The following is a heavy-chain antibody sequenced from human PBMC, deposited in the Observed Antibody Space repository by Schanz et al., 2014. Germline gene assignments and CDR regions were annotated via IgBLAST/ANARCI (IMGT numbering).Heavy chain of an antibody. J-gene: IGHJ4*02. CDR1: RFTFSNYA. Sequence: EVQLVESGGGLVQPGGSLRLSCAASRFTFSNYAMSWVRQAPGKGLEWVSAISGSGGSTYYADSVKGRFTISRDNVKNSLYLQMNSLRDEDTAVYYCARDREAYSGTYSHFDYWGQGTLVTVSS. CDR3: ARDREAYSGTYSHFDY. V-gene: IGHV3-23*04. D-gene: IGHD1-26*01. CDR2: ISGSGGST.